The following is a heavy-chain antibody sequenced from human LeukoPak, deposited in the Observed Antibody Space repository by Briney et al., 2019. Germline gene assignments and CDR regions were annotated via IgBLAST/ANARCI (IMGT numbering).Heavy chain of an antibody. CDR2: IYHSGST. V-gene: IGHV4-4*02. CDR3: ARVNSVVRGVIRYYYYGMDV. J-gene: IGHJ6*04. CDR1: GGSISSSNW. Sequence: PSGTLSLTCAVSGGSISSSNWWSWVRQPPGKGLEWIGEIYHSGSTNYNPSLKSRVTISVDKSKNQFSLKLSSVTAADTAVYYCARVNSVVRGVIRYYYYGMDVWGKGTPVTVSS. D-gene: IGHD3-10*01.